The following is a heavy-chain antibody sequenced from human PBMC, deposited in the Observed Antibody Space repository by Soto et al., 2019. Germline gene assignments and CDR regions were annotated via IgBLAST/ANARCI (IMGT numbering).Heavy chain of an antibody. V-gene: IGHV3-30*18. Sequence: QVQLVESGGGVVQPGRSLRLSCAASGFTFSSYGMHWVRQAPGKGLEWVAVISYDGSNKYYADYVKGRFTISRDNSKNTLYRQMNSLRAEDTAVYYCAKVLIQLWSRENTNFDIWGQGTMVTVSS. J-gene: IGHJ3*02. D-gene: IGHD5-18*01. CDR3: AKVLIQLWSRENTNFDI. CDR2: ISYDGSNK. CDR1: GFTFSSYG.